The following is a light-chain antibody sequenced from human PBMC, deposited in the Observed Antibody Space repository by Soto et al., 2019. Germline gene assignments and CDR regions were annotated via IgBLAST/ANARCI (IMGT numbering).Light chain of an antibody. J-gene: IGLJ1*01. V-gene: IGLV2-14*01. CDR2: EVS. CDR1: SSDVGGYKY. CDR3: SSYTRASTLYV. Sequence: QSVLTQPASVSGSPGQSITISCAGTSSDVGGYKYVSWYQQNPGKAPKLIIYEVSSRPSGVSNRFSGSKSGNTASLTISGLQAEDEADYYCSSYTRASTLYVFGSGTKVTVL.